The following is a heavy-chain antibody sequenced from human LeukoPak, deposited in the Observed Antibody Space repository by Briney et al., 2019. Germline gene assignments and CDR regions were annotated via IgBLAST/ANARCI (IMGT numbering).Heavy chain of an antibody. CDR3: AMPGYSSSWYWFDP. V-gene: IGHV4-34*01. CDR2: INHSGST. CDR1: GGSFSGYY. J-gene: IGHJ5*02. D-gene: IGHD6-13*01. Sequence: SETLSLTCAVYGGSFSGYYWSWIRQPPGKGLEWIGEINHSGSTNYNPSLKSRVTISVDTSKNQFSLKLSSVTAADTAVYYCAMPGYSSSWYWFDPWGQGTLVTVSP.